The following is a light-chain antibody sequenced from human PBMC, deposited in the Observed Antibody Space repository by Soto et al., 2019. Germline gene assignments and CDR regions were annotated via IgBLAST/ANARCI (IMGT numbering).Light chain of an antibody. Sequence: EIMLTQSPGTLSLSPGERATLSCRASQSVSSSFLAWYQQKPGQGPGLLIYGASSRATGIPDSFSGSGSGTDFTLTISRLEPEDFAVYYCHQYGSSPATFGQGTRVEIK. CDR3: HQYGSSPAT. CDR1: QSVSSSF. V-gene: IGKV3-20*01. J-gene: IGKJ1*01. CDR2: GAS.